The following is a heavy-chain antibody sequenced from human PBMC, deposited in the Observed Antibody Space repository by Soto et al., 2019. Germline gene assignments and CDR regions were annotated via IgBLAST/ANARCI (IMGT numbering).Heavy chain of an antibody. Sequence: EVHLVESGGGLVQPGGSLRLSCAASGFTFSSYWMHWVRQAPGKGLVWVSRLNTDGSSTTYADSVKGRFTISRDNAKNTLFLQMNSLRAEDTAVYYCARPRYDCSGTPFDYWGQGTLVTVSP. J-gene: IGHJ4*02. CDR3: ARPRYDCSGTPFDY. CDR1: GFTFSSYW. V-gene: IGHV3-74*01. D-gene: IGHD3-22*01. CDR2: LNTDGSST.